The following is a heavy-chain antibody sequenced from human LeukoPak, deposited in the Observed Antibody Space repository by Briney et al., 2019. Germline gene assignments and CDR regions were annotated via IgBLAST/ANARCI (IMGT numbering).Heavy chain of an antibody. CDR2: IRYDGSNK. Sequence: GGSLRLSCAASGFTFSSYGMHWVRQAPGKGLEWVAFIRYDGSNKYYADSVKGRFTISRDNSKNTLYLQMNSLRAEDTAVYYCAKDRTRVGATKVEPDYWGQGTLVTVSA. D-gene: IGHD1-26*01. CDR1: GFTFSSYG. V-gene: IGHV3-30*02. J-gene: IGHJ4*02. CDR3: AKDRTRVGATKVEPDY.